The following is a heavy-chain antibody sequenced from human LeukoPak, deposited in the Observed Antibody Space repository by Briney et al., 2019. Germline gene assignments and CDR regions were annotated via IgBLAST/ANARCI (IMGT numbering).Heavy chain of an antibody. V-gene: IGHV3-21*01. CDR3: ARGHYDVLAASYKWTPDY. CDR1: GFTFNTFN. Sequence: GRSLRLSCAASGFTFNTFNMNWVSQAPGKGLEWVSSITSGGDYIYYADSVKGRFTTSRDNAKNSLSLQLNSLRVEDTAVYYCARGHYDVLAASYKWTPDYWGQGTLVTVSS. D-gene: IGHD3-9*01. J-gene: IGHJ4*02. CDR2: ITSGGDYI.